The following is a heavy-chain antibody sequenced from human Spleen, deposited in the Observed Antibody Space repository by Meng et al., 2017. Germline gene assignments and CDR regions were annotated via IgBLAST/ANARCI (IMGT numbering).Heavy chain of an antibody. V-gene: IGHV4-59*01. D-gene: IGHD3/OR15-3a*01. CDR2: IYYSGST. CDR3: ARDYDFYAFDI. CDR1: GGSISSYY. J-gene: IGHJ3*02. Sequence: SETLSLTCTASGGSISSYYWSWIRQPPGKGLEWIGYIYYSGSTNYNPSLKSRVTISVDTSKKQFSLKLSSVTAADTAVYYCARDYDFYAFDIWGQGTMVTVSS.